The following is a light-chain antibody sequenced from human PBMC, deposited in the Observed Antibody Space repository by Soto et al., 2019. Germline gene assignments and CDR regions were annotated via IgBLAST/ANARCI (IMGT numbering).Light chain of an antibody. V-gene: IGLV4-69*01. CDR3: QTWGYGFVL. CDR2: LNSDGSH. J-gene: IGLJ2*01. CDR1: SGHSNYA. Sequence: QLVLTQSPSASASLGASVKLTCTLSSGHSNYAIAWHQQQSEKGPRYLMKLNSDGSHSKGDGIPDRFSGSSSGAERYLTISSLQSEDEADYYCQTWGYGFVLFGGVTKLTVL.